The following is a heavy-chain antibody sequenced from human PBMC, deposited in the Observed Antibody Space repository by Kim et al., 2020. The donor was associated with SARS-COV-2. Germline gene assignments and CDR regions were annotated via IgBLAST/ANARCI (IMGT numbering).Heavy chain of an antibody. CDR1: GGSFSGYY. CDR2: INHSGST. D-gene: IGHD2-15*01. J-gene: IGHJ4*02. V-gene: IGHV4-34*01. CDR3: ARAGGWYCSGGSCFYDY. Sequence: SETLSLTCAVYGGSFSGYYWSWIRQSPGKGLEWIGEINHSGSTNYNPSLKSRVTISVDTSKNQFSLKLSSVTAADTAVYYCARAGGWYCSGGSCFYDYWGQGTLVTVSS.